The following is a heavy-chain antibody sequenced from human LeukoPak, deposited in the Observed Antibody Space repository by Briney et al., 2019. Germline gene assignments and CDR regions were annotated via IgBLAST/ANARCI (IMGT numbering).Heavy chain of an antibody. D-gene: IGHD5-18*01. J-gene: IGHJ4*02. CDR3: ARFNTASYTNDY. CDR1: GGSISSSSYY. V-gene: IGHV4-39*01. CDR2: IYYSGST. Sequence: SETLSLTCSVSGGSISSSSYYWGWTRQPPWKGLEWIGSIYYSGSTYYNPSLKSRVTISVDTSKNQFSLKLTSVTAADTAVYYCARFNTASYTNDYWGQGTLVTVSS.